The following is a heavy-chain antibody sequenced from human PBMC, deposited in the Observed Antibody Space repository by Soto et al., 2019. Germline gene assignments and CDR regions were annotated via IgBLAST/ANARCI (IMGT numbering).Heavy chain of an antibody. CDR1: GGSISSHY. D-gene: IGHD4-17*01. CDR3: ARLSRDYGDYRLLDY. Sequence: SETLSLTCTVSGGSISSHYWSWIRPPPGKGQEWIGYIYYSGSTNYNPSLKSRVTISVDTSKNQFSLKLSSVTAADTAVYYCARLSRDYGDYRLLDYWGQGTLVTVSS. V-gene: IGHV4-59*11. CDR2: IYYSGST. J-gene: IGHJ4*02.